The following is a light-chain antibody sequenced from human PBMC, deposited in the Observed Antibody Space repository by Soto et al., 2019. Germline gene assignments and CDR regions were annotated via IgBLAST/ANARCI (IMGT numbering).Light chain of an antibody. V-gene: IGKV1-5*03. Sequence: DIQMTQSPSTLSASVGDRVTITCRASQSISSWLAWYQQKPGKAPKLLIYKASSLESGVPSRFSGCGSGTVFTLTISSLQPDDFATYYCQQYNSYRRTFGQGTKVEIK. CDR3: QQYNSYRRT. CDR2: KAS. J-gene: IGKJ1*01. CDR1: QSISSW.